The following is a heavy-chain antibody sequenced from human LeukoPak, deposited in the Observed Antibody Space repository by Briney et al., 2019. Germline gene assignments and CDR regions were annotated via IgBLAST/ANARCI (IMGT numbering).Heavy chain of an antibody. D-gene: IGHD2-8*02. J-gene: IGHJ4*02. V-gene: IGHV1-2*02. CDR3: AREGPVLANDY. CDR1: GYSFRNYG. Sequence: ASVKVSCQASGYSFRNYGISWVRQAPGQGLEWMGWINPNSGGTNYAQKFQGRVTMTRDTSISTAYMELSRLRSDDTAVYYCAREGPVLANDYWGQGTLVTVSS. CDR2: INPNSGGT.